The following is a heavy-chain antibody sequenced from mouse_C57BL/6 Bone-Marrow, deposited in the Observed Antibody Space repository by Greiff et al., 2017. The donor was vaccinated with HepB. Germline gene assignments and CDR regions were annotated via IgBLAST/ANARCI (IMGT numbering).Heavy chain of an antibody. CDR1: GFTFSSYG. V-gene: IGHV5-6*01. CDR2: ISSGGSST. Sequence: EVQRVESGGDLVKPGGSLKLSCAASGFTFSSYGMSWVRQTPDKRLEWVATISSGGSSTYYPDSVKGRFTISRDNAKNTLYLQMSSLKSEDTAMYYCARPRDSSPLAYWGQGTLVTVSA. CDR3: ARPRDSSPLAY. D-gene: IGHD3-2*02. J-gene: IGHJ3*01.